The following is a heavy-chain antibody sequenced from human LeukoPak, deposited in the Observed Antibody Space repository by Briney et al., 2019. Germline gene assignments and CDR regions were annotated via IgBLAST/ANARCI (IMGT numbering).Heavy chain of an antibody. Sequence: GGSLRLSCAASGFTFSGSAMHWVRQASGKGLEWVGRIRSKANSYATAYAASVKGRFTISRDDSKNTAYLQMNSLKTEDTAVYYCTRHPDPNYYDSSGYYSGYYYYYYMDVWGKGTTVTISS. D-gene: IGHD3-22*01. CDR1: GFTFSGSA. V-gene: IGHV3-73*01. J-gene: IGHJ6*03. CDR2: IRSKANSYAT. CDR3: TRHPDPNYYDSSGYYSGYYYYYYMDV.